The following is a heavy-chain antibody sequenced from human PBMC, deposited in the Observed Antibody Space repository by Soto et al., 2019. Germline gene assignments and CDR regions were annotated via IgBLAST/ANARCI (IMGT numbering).Heavy chain of an antibody. Sequence: QVQLVQSGAEVKKPGASVKVSCKASGYTFTSYAMHWVRQAPGQRLEWMGWINAGNGNTKYSQKFQGRVTITRDTSASTAYMELSSLRSEDTAVDYCARENSSGWYGDYWGQGTLVTVSP. V-gene: IGHV1-3*01. CDR2: INAGNGNT. CDR1: GYTFTSYA. D-gene: IGHD6-19*01. J-gene: IGHJ4*02. CDR3: ARENSSGWYGDY.